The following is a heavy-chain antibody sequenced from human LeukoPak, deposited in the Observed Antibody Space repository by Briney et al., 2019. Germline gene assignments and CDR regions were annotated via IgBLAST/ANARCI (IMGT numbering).Heavy chain of an antibody. J-gene: IGHJ6*02. CDR2: ISYDGSNK. V-gene: IGHV3-30*18. CDR3: AKDPYSSSWYPFDTTYYYYGMDV. D-gene: IGHD6-13*01. CDR1: GFTFSSYG. Sequence: GGSLRLSCAASGFTFSSYGMHWVRQAPGKGLEWVAVISYDGSNKYYADSVKGRFTISRDNSKNTLYLRMNSLRAEDTAVYYCAKDPYSSSWYPFDTTYYYYGMDVWGQGTTVTVSS.